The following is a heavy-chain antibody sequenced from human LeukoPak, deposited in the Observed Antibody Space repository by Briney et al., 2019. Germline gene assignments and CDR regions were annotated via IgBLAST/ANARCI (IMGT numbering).Heavy chain of an antibody. CDR2: IIPIFGTA. CDR1: GGTFSSYA. CDR3: ARGDYLPYCSSTSCYPYYFDY. J-gene: IGHJ4*02. V-gene: IGHV1-69*05. Sequence: GASVKVSCKASGGTFSSYAISWVRQAPGQGLEWMGGIIPIFGTANYAQKFQGRVTITTDESTSTAYMELSSLRSEDTAVYYCARGDYLPYCSSTSCYPYYFDYWGQGTLVTVSS. D-gene: IGHD2-2*01.